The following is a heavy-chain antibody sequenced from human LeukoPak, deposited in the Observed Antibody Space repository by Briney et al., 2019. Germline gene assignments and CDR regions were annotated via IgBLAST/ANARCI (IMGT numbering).Heavy chain of an antibody. CDR2: MNPNSGNT. CDR1: GYTFTGYY. J-gene: IGHJ5*02. Sequence: ASVKVSCKASGYTFTGYYMHWVRQASGQGLEWMGWMNPNSGNTGYAQKFQGRVTITRNTSISTAYMELSSLRSEDTAVYYCARGNRGYCSGGSCYNWFDPWGQGTLVTVSS. CDR3: ARGNRGYCSGGSCYNWFDP. V-gene: IGHV1-8*03. D-gene: IGHD2-15*01.